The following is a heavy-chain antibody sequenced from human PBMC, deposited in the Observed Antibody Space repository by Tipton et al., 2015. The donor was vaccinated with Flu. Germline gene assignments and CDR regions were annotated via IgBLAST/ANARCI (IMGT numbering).Heavy chain of an antibody. CDR1: GGSFTHYY. Sequence: TLSLTCAVSGGSFTHYYWTWIRQPPGKGLEWIGYIYYSGSTNYNPSLKSRVTISVDTSKNQFSLKLSSVTAADTAVYYCATEYRGGGNRYYFDYWGQGTLVTVSS. D-gene: IGHD4-23*01. V-gene: IGHV4-59*01. CDR3: ATEYRGGGNRYYFDY. J-gene: IGHJ4*02. CDR2: IYYSGST.